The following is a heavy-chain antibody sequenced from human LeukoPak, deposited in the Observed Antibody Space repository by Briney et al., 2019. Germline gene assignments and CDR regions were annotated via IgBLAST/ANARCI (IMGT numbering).Heavy chain of an antibody. V-gene: IGHV4-59*01. J-gene: IGHJ4*02. CDR3: XXXXXXXXXXGXXC. CDR2: IYYSGST. CDR1: GGSXSSYY. Sequence: XXXXSGGSXSSYYWSWIRQPPGKGLEWIGYIYYSGSTXYNPSLKSRVTISVDTSKNQFSLKLSSVTAADTAVYYCXXXXXXXXXXGXXCWGQGTLVTVSS.